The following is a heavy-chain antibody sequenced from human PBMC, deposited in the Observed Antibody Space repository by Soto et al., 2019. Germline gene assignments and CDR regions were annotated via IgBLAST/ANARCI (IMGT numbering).Heavy chain of an antibody. J-gene: IGHJ4*02. CDR1: GGSISSSNW. CDR3: ARWRLDNWNDVGGPFDY. CDR2: IYHSGST. V-gene: IGHV4-4*02. D-gene: IGHD1-1*01. Sequence: SETLSLTCAVSGGSISSSNWWSWVRQPPGKGLEWIGEIYHSGSTNYNPSLKSRVTISVDKSKSQFSLKLSSVTAADTAVYYCARWRLDNWNDVGGPFDYWGQGTLVTVSS.